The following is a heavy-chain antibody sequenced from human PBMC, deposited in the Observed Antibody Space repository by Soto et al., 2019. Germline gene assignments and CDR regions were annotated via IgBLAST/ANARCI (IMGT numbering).Heavy chain of an antibody. J-gene: IGHJ1*01. Sequence: GGSLRLSCTASGFTVSTYYINWVRQAPGKGLEWVALIYTAGNKYYADSVKDRFTISRDNSKNELHLEMNSLRVEDTALYYCAREDESSGYPGTFQNWGPGTLVTLSS. CDR3: AREDESSGYPGTFQN. D-gene: IGHD3-22*01. CDR1: GFTVSTYY. V-gene: IGHV3-66*01. CDR2: IYTAGNK.